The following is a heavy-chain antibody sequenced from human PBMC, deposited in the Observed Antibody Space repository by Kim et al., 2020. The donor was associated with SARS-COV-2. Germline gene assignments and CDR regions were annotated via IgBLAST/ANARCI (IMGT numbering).Heavy chain of an antibody. J-gene: IGHJ4*02. CDR3: ARQGSEMDS. V-gene: IGHV5-10-1*01. Sequence: SNTNYSPSIQGHVTISADKCISTAYLQWSSLKTSDTAMYYCARQGSEMDSWGQGTLVTVSS. CDR2: SNT. D-gene: IGHD2-2*03.